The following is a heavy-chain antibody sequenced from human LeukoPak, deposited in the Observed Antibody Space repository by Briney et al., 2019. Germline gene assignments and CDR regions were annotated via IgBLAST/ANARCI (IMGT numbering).Heavy chain of an antibody. D-gene: IGHD6-13*01. V-gene: IGHV1-69*04. CDR1: GGTFSSYT. Sequence: SVKVSCKASGGTFSSYTISWVRQAPGQGLEWMGRIIPILGIANYAQKFQGRVTITADKSTSTAYMELSSLRSEDTAVYYCARDRNIAAAGTGYWGQGILVTVSS. J-gene: IGHJ4*02. CDR3: ARDRNIAAAGTGY. CDR2: IIPILGIA.